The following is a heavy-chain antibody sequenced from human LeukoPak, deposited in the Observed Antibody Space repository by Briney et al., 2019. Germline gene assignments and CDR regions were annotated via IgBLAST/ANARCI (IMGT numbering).Heavy chain of an antibody. Sequence: SETLSLTCTVSGGSISSSSYYWGWIRQPPGKGLEWIGSIYYSGSTYYNPSLKSRVTISVDTSKNQFSLKPSSVTAADTAVYYCARVETVISVWFDPWGQGTLVTVSS. CDR1: GGSISSSSYY. J-gene: IGHJ5*02. CDR3: ARVETVISVWFDP. V-gene: IGHV4-39*07. CDR2: IYYSGST. D-gene: IGHD4-11*01.